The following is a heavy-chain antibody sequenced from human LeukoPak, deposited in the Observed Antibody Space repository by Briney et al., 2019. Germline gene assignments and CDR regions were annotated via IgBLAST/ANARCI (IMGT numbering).Heavy chain of an antibody. J-gene: IGHJ4*02. CDR1: GGSISSSSYY. CDR2: IYYSGST. D-gene: IGHD1-26*01. V-gene: IGHV4-39*01. Sequence: SETLSLTCTVSGGSISSSSYYWGWIRQPPGKGLEWIGSIYYSGSTYYNPSLKSRVTISVDTSKNQFSLKLSSVTAADTAVYYCARQDPSGELLPAAPFDYWGQGTLVTVSS. CDR3: ARQDPSGELLPAAPFDY.